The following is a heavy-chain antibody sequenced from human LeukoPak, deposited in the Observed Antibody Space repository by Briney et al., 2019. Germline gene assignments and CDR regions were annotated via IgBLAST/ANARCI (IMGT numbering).Heavy chain of an antibody. Sequence: SETLSLTCAVYGGSFSGYYWSWIRQPPGKGLEWIGEINHSGSTNYNPSLKSRVTISVDTSKNQFSLKLSSVTAADTAVYYCARGQGYFDYNGAYYGMDVWGQGTTVTVSS. CDR1: GGSFSGYY. V-gene: IGHV4-34*01. J-gene: IGHJ6*02. CDR3: ARGQGYFDYNGAYYGMDV. D-gene: IGHD3-9*01. CDR2: INHSGST.